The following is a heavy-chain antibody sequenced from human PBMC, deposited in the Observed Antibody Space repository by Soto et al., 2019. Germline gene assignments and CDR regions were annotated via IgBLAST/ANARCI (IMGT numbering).Heavy chain of an antibody. CDR2: IIPIFGTA. V-gene: IGHV1-69*06. D-gene: IGHD1-26*01. J-gene: IGHJ3*02. Sequence: SVKVSCKASGGTFSSYAISWVRQAPGQGLEWMGGIIPIFGTANYAQKFQGRVTITADKPTSTAYMGLSSLRSEDTAVYYCARVGYSGSSIGAFDIWGQGTMVTV. CDR1: GGTFSSYA. CDR3: ARVGYSGSSIGAFDI.